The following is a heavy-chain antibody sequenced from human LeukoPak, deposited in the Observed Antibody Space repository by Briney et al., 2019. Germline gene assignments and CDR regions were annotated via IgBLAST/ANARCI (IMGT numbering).Heavy chain of an antibody. CDR1: GYTLTELS. V-gene: IGHV1-24*01. CDR2: FDPKDGET. J-gene: IGHJ4*02. D-gene: IGHD3/OR15-3a*01. Sequence: GASVKVSCKVSGYTLTELSMHWVRQAPGKGLEWMGGFDPKDGETIYAQKFQGRVTMTEDTSTDTAYMELSGLRSEDTAVYYCARRKARDLILDYWGQGTLVTVSS. CDR3: ARRKARDLILDY.